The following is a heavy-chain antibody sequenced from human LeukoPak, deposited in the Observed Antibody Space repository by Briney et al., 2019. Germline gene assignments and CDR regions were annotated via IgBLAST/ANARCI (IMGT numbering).Heavy chain of an antibody. D-gene: IGHD2-2*01. CDR2: IYYSGST. V-gene: IGHV4-39*01. CDR1: GGSISSSSYY. CDR3: ARRYCSSTSCYGSVWFDP. J-gene: IGHJ5*02. Sequence: SETLSLTCTVSGGSISSSSYYWGWIRQPPGKGLEWIGSIYYSGSTYYNPSLKSRVTISVDTPKNQFSLKLSSVTAADTAVYYCARRYCSSTSCYGSVWFDPWGQGTLVTVSS.